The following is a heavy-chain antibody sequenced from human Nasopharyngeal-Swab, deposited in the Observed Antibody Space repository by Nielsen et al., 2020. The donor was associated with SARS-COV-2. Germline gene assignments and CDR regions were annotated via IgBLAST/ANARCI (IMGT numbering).Heavy chain of an antibody. CDR1: GFTFSSYD. CDR3: ARARPDIVVVPAALLFDP. D-gene: IGHD2-2*01. CDR2: IGTAGDT. Sequence: GGSLILSCAASGFTFSSYDMHWVRQATGKGLEWVSAIGTAGDTYYPGSVKGRFTISRENAKNSLYLQMNSLRAGDTAVYYCARARPDIVVVPAALLFDPWGQGTLVTVSS. J-gene: IGHJ5*02. V-gene: IGHV3-13*04.